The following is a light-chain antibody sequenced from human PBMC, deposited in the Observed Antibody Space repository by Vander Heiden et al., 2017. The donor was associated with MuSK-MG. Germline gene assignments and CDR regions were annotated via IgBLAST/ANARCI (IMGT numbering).Light chain of an antibody. V-gene: IGKV1-39*01. CDR1: QSISNH. CDR2: AAS. J-gene: IGKJ4*01. CDR3: QQSDSTPPT. Sequence: DVQMTQSPSSLSASVRDTVTITCRASQSISNHLNWYQQKPGKAPKLLIYAASSLHSGVPSRFSGSGSGTDFTLTISSLQPEDFVSYYCQQSDSTPPTFGGGTKVEIK.